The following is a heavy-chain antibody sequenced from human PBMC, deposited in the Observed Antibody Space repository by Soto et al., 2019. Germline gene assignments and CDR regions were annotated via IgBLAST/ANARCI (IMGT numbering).Heavy chain of an antibody. V-gene: IGHV4-34*01. CDR1: GGSFSGYY. Sequence: QVQLQQWGAGLLKPSETLSLTCAVYGGSFSGYYWSWIRQPPGKGLEWIGEINHSGSTNYNPSLKSRVTISVDTSKNQFSLKLSSVTAADTAVYYCARRNIDYDVWSGYTNYYYYYGMDVWGQGTTVTVSS. CDR3: ARRNIDYDVWSGYTNYYYYYGMDV. J-gene: IGHJ6*02. D-gene: IGHD3-3*01. CDR2: INHSGST.